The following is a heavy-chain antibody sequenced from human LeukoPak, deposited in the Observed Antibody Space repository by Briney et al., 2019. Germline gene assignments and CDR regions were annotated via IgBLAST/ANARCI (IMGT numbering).Heavy chain of an antibody. CDR2: IYSSGST. Sequence: SETLSLTCTVSGGSISSYYLTWIRQPPGKGLDWIGYIYSSGSTKYNPSLKSRVTISVDTSKNQFSLNLSSVTAADTAVYYCAGGYSYGSTYYYMDVWGKGTTVTISS. D-gene: IGHD5-18*01. CDR1: GGSISSYY. CDR3: AGGYSYGSTYYYMDV. J-gene: IGHJ6*03. V-gene: IGHV4-59*01.